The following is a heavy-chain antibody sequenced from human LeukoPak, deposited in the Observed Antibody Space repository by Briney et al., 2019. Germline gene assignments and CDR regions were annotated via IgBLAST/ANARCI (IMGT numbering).Heavy chain of an antibody. Sequence: GGSLRLSCAASGXTFNTYAMTWVRQAPGKGLEWVSAISGTGGGTYYSDSVKGRFTISRDNSQNTLSLQMNSLRAEDTAVYYCAKGKVAGNIYYYYGMDVWGQGTTVTVSS. J-gene: IGHJ6*02. CDR2: ISGTGGGT. D-gene: IGHD6-19*01. CDR3: AKGKVAGNIYYYYGMDV. V-gene: IGHV3-23*01. CDR1: GXTFNTYA.